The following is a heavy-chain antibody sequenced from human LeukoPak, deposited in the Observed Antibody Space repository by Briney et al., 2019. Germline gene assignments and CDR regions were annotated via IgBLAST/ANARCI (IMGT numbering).Heavy chain of an antibody. CDR2: INSDGSTT. V-gene: IGHV3-74*01. D-gene: IGHD1-26*01. J-gene: IGHJ4*02. Sequence: GGSPRLSCAASGFTFSTYWMHWVRQAPGKGLVWVSRINSDGSTTSYADSVKGRFTISRDNAKNTLYLQMNSLRAEDTAVYYCARASATAFDYWGRGTLVTVSS. CDR1: GFTFSTYW. CDR3: ARASATAFDY.